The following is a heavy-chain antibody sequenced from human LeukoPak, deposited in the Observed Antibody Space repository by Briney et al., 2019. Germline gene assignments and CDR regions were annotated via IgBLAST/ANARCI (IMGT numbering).Heavy chain of an antibody. D-gene: IGHD1-1*01. CDR2: ISAYNGNT. CDR3: ARGLSWWFDP. V-gene: IGHV1-18*01. Sequence: ASVKVSCKASGYTFTSYGISWVRQAPGQGLEWMGWISAYNGNTNYAQKFQGRVTITADKSTSTAYMELSSLRSEDTAVYYCARGLSWWFDPWGQGTLVTVSS. CDR1: GYTFTSYG. J-gene: IGHJ5*02.